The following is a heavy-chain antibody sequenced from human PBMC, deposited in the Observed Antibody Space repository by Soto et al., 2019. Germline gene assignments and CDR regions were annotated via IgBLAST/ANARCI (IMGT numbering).Heavy chain of an antibody. V-gene: IGHV3-11*01. CDR1: GFTFSDYY. Sequence: TGGSLRLSCAASGFTFSDYYMSWIRQAPGKGLEWVSYISSSGSTIYYADSVKGRFTISRDNAKNSLYLQMNSLRAEDTAVYYCARDPGYCSSTSCYTYYYYGMDVWGQGTTVTVSS. D-gene: IGHD2-2*02. J-gene: IGHJ6*02. CDR2: ISSSGSTI. CDR3: ARDPGYCSSTSCYTYYYYGMDV.